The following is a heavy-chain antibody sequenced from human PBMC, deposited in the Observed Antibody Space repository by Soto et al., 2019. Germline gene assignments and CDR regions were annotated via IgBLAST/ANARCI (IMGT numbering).Heavy chain of an antibody. Sequence: QSGGSLRLSCAASGFTVSNNFMSWVRQAPGKGLEWVSVMYSGGSTYYADSVKGRFTISRHNPKNTLFLQMDSVRAEDTAVYYCARAPEYYDILTGYTHYNYMAVWGKGTSVTVYS. J-gene: IGHJ6*03. CDR2: MYSGGST. CDR3: ARAPEYYDILTGYTHYNYMAV. CDR1: GFTVSNNF. D-gene: IGHD3-9*01. V-gene: IGHV3-53*04.